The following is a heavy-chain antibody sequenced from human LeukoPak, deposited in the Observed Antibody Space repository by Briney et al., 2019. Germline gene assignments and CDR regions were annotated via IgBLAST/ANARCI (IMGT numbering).Heavy chain of an antibody. V-gene: IGHV1-18*04. CDR2: ISAYNGNT. D-gene: IGHD3-16*02. J-gene: IGHJ3*02. CDR1: GYTFTSYY. Sequence: ASVKVSCKASGYTFTSYYMHWVRQAPGQGLEWMGWISAYNGNTNYAQKLQGRVTMTTDTSTSTAYMELRSLRSDDTAVYYCATRWRDYVWGSYRYDAFDIWGQGTMVTVSS. CDR3: ATRWRDYVWGSYRYDAFDI.